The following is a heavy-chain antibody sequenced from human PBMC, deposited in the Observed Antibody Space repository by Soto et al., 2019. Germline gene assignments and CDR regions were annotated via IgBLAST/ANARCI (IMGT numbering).Heavy chain of an antibody. CDR1: GYTFTSYG. Sequence: GASVKVSCEASGYTFTSYGISWVRQAPGQGLEWMGWISAYNGNTNYAQKLQGRVTMTTDTSTSTAYMELRSLRSDDTAVYYCATSGRITIFGVVIPNDPLIDYWGQGTQVTVSS. D-gene: IGHD3-3*01. J-gene: IGHJ4*02. CDR3: ATSGRITIFGVVIPNDPLIDY. CDR2: ISAYNGNT. V-gene: IGHV1-18*01.